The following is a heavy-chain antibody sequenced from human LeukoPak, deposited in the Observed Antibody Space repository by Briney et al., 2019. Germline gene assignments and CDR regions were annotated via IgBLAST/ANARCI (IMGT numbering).Heavy chain of an antibody. Sequence: PSETLSFTCSVSGGSIRSLGYSWGWIRQPPGKGLEWIASMYYTGTTYYNPSLKSRVTMSVDTSKNQFSLNLTSVTAADTAVFYCARSVSAYAGRGWFDPWGQGTLVTVSS. CDR1: GGSIRSLGYS. CDR3: ARSVSAYAGRGWFDP. D-gene: IGHD5-12*01. V-gene: IGHV4-39*07. J-gene: IGHJ5*02. CDR2: MYYTGTT.